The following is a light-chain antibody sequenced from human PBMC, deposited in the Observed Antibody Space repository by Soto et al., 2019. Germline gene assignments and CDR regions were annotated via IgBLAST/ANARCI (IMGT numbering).Light chain of an antibody. CDR3: QQYNSMLS. CDR1: HDVSRN. V-gene: IGKV1-33*01. CDR2: DAS. Sequence: DIQMTQSPSSLSASVGDRVTIACQSSHDVSRNLNWFQQKPGEAPKLLIYDASNLERGVPSRFSGSASGTDFTLTISSLQPEDVATYYCQQYNSMLSFGGGTEVEIK. J-gene: IGKJ4*01.